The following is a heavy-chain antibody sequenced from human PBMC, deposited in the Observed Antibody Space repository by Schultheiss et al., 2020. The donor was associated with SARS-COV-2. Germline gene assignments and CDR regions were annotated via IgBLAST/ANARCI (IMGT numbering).Heavy chain of an antibody. V-gene: IGHV3-11*01. CDR3: TSRGVVAAAGTSHPNYYYYYGMDV. Sequence: GGSLRLSCAASGFTFSDYYMSWVRQAPGKGLEWVSYISSSSSTIYYADSVKGRFTISRDNAKNSLYLQMNSLKTEDTAVYYCTSRGVVAAAGTSHPNYYYYYGMDVWGQGTTVTVSS. D-gene: IGHD6-13*01. CDR2: ISSSSSTI. CDR1: GFTFSDYY. J-gene: IGHJ6*02.